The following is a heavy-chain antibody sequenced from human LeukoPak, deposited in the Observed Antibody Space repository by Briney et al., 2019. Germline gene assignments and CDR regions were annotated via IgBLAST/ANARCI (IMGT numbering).Heavy chain of an antibody. Sequence: SETLSLTSAVSGGSISSGGYSWSWIRQPPGKGLEWIGYIYHSGSTYYNPSLKSRVTISVDRSKNQFSLKLSSVTAADTAVYYCARSIVVVPAAMYNWFDPWGQGTLVTVSS. CDR2: IYHSGST. D-gene: IGHD2-2*01. J-gene: IGHJ5*02. CDR1: GGSISSGGYS. CDR3: ARSIVVVPAAMYNWFDP. V-gene: IGHV4-30-2*01.